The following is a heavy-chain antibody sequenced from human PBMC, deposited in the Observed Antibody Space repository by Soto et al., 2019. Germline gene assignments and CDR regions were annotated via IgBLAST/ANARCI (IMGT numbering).Heavy chain of an antibody. J-gene: IGHJ3*02. CDR2: IYYSGST. D-gene: IGHD3-16*02. V-gene: IGHV4-59*08. Sequence: QVQLQESGPGLVKPSETLSLTCTVSGGSISSYYWSWIRQPPGKGLEWIGYIYYSGSTNYNPSLKSRVPISVATSKNQFSLKLSSVTAADTAVYYCARLYGLDAFDIWGQGTMVTVSS. CDR1: GGSISSYY. CDR3: ARLYGLDAFDI.